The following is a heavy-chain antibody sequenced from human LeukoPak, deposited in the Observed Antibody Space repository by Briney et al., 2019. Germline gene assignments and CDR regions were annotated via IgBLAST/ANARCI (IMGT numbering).Heavy chain of an antibody. CDR1: GFNFSNYA. V-gene: IGHV3-23*01. CDR2: ISGCGDSA. CDR3: ARDLSGVTGYTYGRGIDY. Sequence: HAGGSLRLSCAASGFNFSNYAMSWVRQAPGKGLEWASAISGCGDSAYYAESVKGRFTRYRDNSKNTLYLQMNSLRAEDTAVYYCARDLSGVTGYTYGRGIDYWGQGTLVTVSS. J-gene: IGHJ4*02. D-gene: IGHD5-18*01.